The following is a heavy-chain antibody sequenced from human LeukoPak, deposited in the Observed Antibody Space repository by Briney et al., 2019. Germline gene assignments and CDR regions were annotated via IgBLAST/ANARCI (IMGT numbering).Heavy chain of an antibody. CDR3: ARLEYSSSSPSGTPHY. V-gene: IGHV5-51*01. CDR1: GYSFTSYW. D-gene: IGHD6-6*01. Sequence: GESLQISCKGSGYSFTSYWIGRVRQMPGKGLEWMGIIYPGDSDTRYSPSFQGQVTISADKSISTAYLQWSSLKASDTAMYYCARLEYSSSSPSGTPHYWGQGTLVTVSS. J-gene: IGHJ4*02. CDR2: IYPGDSDT.